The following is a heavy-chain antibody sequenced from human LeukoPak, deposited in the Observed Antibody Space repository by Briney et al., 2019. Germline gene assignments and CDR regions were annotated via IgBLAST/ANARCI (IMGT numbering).Heavy chain of an antibody. CDR2: IYYSGST. V-gene: IGHV4-59*08. D-gene: IGHD6-13*01. Sequence: PSETLSLTCTVSGGSISSYYWSWIRQPPGKGLEWIGYIYYSGSTNYNPSLKSRVTISVDTSKNQFSLKLSSVTAADTAVYYCARADSSPNDYYYGMDVWGQGTTVTVSS. CDR1: GGSISSYY. CDR3: ARADSSPNDYYYGMDV. J-gene: IGHJ6*02.